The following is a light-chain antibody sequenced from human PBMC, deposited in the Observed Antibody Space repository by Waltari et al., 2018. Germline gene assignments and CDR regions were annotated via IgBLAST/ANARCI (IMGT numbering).Light chain of an antibody. J-gene: IGKJ1*01. Sequence: ATRSCRASQSVSRAVVWYQQKPGQAPRLLIYGVSNRATGIPDRFSGSGSGTDFSLTISRLEPEDFAVYYCQNYERLPATFGQGTRVEIK. CDR2: GVS. V-gene: IGKV3-20*01. CDR1: QSVSRAV. CDR3: QNYERLPAT.